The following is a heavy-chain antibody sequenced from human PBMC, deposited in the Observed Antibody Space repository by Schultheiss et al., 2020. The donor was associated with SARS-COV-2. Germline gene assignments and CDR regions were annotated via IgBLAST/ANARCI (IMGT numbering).Heavy chain of an antibody. J-gene: IGHJ6*02. CDR3: ARLAAAAGKYYYGMDV. CDR2: IYYSGST. V-gene: IGHV4-31*03. D-gene: IGHD6-13*01. Sequence: SQTLSLTCTVSGDSISSGDYYWSWIRQHPGKGLEWIGYIYYSGSTYYNPSLKSRVTISVDTSKNQFSLKLRSVTAADTAVYYCARLAAAAGKYYYGMDVWGQGTTVTVSS. CDR1: GDSISSGDYY.